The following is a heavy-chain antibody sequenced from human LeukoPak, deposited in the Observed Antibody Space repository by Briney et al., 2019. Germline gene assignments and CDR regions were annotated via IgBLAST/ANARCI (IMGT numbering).Heavy chain of an antibody. J-gene: IGHJ4*02. V-gene: IGHV3-53*01. CDR2: IYSGGST. D-gene: IGHD6-19*01. CDR1: GFTVSSNY. CDR3: ASSYSSGWWPVFDY. Sequence: GGSLRLSCAASGFTVSSNYMSWVRQAPGKGLEWVSVIYSGGSTYYADSVKGRLTISRDNSKNTLYLQMNSLRAEDTVVYYCASSYSSGWWPVFDYCGQGTLVTVSS.